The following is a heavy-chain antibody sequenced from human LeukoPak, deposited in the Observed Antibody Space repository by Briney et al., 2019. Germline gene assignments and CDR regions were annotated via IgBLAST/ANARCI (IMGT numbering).Heavy chain of an antibody. J-gene: IGHJ4*02. Sequence: ASVKVSCKASGGTFSSYAISWVRQAPGQGLEWMGGIIPIFGTANYAQKFQGRVTITTDESTSTAYMELSSLRSEDTAVYYCARALTGDSGLDYWGQGTLVTVSS. V-gene: IGHV1-69*05. CDR1: GGTFSSYA. CDR2: IIPIFGTA. CDR3: ARALTGDSGLDY. D-gene: IGHD7-27*01.